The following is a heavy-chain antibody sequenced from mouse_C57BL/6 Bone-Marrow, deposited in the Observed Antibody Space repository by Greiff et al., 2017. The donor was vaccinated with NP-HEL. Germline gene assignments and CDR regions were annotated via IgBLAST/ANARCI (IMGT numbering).Heavy chain of an antibody. J-gene: IGHJ3*01. CDR2: IYPRSGNT. CDR1: GYTFTSYD. Sequence: VQLQQSGAELARPGASVKLSCKASGYTFTSYDISWVKQRTGQGLEWIGEIYPRSGNTYYNEKFKGKATLTADKSSSTAYMELRSLTSEDSAVYFCARYGYYWFAYWGQGTLVTVSA. V-gene: IGHV1-81*01. D-gene: IGHD2-3*01. CDR3: ARYGYYWFAY.